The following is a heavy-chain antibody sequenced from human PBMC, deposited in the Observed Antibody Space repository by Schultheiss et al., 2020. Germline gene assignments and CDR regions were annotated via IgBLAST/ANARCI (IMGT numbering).Heavy chain of an antibody. Sequence: SETLSLTCTVSGGSISSSSFYWGWIRQPPGKGLEWLGSIYNSGNTYYNPSLKSRVTISVDTSKNQFSLKLSSVTAADTAVYYCARYGRRGLKRGYSYGHFDYWGQGTLVTVSS. CDR2: IYNSGNT. CDR3: ARYGRRGLKRGYSYGHFDY. D-gene: IGHD5-18*01. V-gene: IGHV4-39*07. J-gene: IGHJ4*02. CDR1: GGSISSSSFY.